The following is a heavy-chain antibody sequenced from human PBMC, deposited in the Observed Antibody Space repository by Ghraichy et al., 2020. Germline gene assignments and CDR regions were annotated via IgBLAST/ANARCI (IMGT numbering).Heavy chain of an antibody. Sequence: GGSLRLSCAASGFTFSSYEMNWVRQAPGKGLEWVSYISSSGSTIYYADSVKGRFTISRDNAKNSLYLQMNSLRAEDTAVYYCARAAEMATINYFDYWGQGTLVTVSS. CDR3: ARAAEMATINYFDY. D-gene: IGHD5-24*01. CDR2: ISSSGSTI. V-gene: IGHV3-48*03. CDR1: GFTFSSYE. J-gene: IGHJ4*02.